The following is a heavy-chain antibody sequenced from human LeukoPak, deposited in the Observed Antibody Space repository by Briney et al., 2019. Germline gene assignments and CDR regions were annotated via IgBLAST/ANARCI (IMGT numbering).Heavy chain of an antibody. CDR2: IYYSGTT. V-gene: IGHV4-59*08. CDR3: ARLCQVTTCAKFEY. D-gene: IGHD2-21*02. Sequence: SETLSLTCTVSGGSISGLYWSWIRQPPGKGLEWIGFIYYSGTTYYNPSLKSRVTIVIDTSSNQFSLRVRSVTAADTATYYCARLCQVTTCAKFEYWGQGILVTVAS. CDR1: GGSISGLY. J-gene: IGHJ4*02.